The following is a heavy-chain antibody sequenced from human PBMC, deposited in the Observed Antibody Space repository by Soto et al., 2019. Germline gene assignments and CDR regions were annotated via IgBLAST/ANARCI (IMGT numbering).Heavy chain of an antibody. D-gene: IGHD1-7*01. CDR2: ITATGGNT. CDR1: GFTFRTYS. Sequence: GGSLRLSCAASGFTFRTYSMTWVRQAPGKGLEWVAHITATGGNTYYADSVMGRFTISRDTSGNTLYLQMNSLRAEDTALYYCAKCMQAYWNYDAHHIWGQGTMVTVSS. J-gene: IGHJ3*02. CDR3: AKCMQAYWNYDAHHI. V-gene: IGHV3-23*01.